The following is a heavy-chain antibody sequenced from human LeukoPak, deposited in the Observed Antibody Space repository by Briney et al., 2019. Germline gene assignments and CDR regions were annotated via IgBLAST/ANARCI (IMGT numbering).Heavy chain of an antibody. V-gene: IGHV4-39*01. Sequence: SETLSLTCTVSGGSISSSSYYWGWIRQPPGKGLEWIGNIYYSGSTYYNPSLKSRVTISVDTSKNQFSLKLSSVTAVDTAVYYCARADYGGPGDYWGQGTLVTVSS. J-gene: IGHJ4*02. CDR3: ARADYGGPGDY. D-gene: IGHD4-17*01. CDR1: GGSISSSSYY. CDR2: IYYSGST.